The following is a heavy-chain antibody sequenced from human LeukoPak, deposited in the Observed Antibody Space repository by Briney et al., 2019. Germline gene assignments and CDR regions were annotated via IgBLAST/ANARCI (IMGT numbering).Heavy chain of an antibody. J-gene: IGHJ4*02. D-gene: IGHD3-10*01. V-gene: IGHV3-48*01. CDR3: ATLTRRAYGSGSYHDY. Sequence: GGSLRLSCAASGFTFSSYSMNWVRQAPGKGLEWVSYISSSSSTIYYADSVKGRFTISRDNAKNSLYLQMNSLRAEDTAVYYCATLTRRAYGSGSYHDYWGQGTLVTVSS. CDR1: GFTFSSYS. CDR2: ISSSSSTI.